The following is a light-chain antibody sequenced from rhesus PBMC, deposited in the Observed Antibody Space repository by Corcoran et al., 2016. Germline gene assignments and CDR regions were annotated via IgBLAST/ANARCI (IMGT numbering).Light chain of an antibody. CDR1: QGISIN. CDR3: QHGYGTPYS. CDR2: KAS. Sequence: DIQMTQSPSSLSASVGDRVTITCQASQGISINLAWYQQKPGKVPKSKIKKASTLQSGVPSRFSGSGSGTDFTLTISSLQPKDFATYYCQHGYGTPYSFGQGTKVEIK. V-gene: IGKV1-25*01. J-gene: IGKJ2*01.